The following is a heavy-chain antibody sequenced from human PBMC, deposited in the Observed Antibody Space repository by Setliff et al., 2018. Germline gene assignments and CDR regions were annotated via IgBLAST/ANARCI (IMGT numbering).Heavy chain of an antibody. CDR3: ARTYNFWSGYFDY. V-gene: IGHV4-34*01. CDR1: GGSFSGYY. Sequence: SETLSLTCAVYGGSFSGYYWSWIHQPPGKGLEWIGEINHSGSTNNNPSLKSRVTISVDTSKNQFSLKLSSVTAADTAVYYCARTYNFWSGYFDYWGQGTLVTV. J-gene: IGHJ4*02. CDR2: INHSGST. D-gene: IGHD3-3*01.